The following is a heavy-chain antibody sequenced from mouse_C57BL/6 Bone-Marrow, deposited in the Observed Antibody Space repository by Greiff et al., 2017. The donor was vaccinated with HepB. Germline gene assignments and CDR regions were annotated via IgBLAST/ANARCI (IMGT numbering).Heavy chain of an antibody. CDR3: ARGVFDY. CDR2: INPYNGGT. V-gene: IGHV1-19*01. J-gene: IGHJ2*01. CDR1: GYSFTDYN. Sequence: VQLKQSGPVLVKPGASVKMSCKASGYSFTDYNMNWVKQSHGKSLEWIGVINPYNGGTSYNQKFKVKATLTVDKSSSTAYMELNSLTSEDSAVYYCARGVFDYWGQGTTLTVSS.